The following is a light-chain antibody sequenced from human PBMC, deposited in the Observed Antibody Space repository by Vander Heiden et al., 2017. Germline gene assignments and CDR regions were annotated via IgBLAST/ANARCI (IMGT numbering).Light chain of an antibody. Sequence: SVLTQPPSASGTPGQRVTISSSGCSSNIGINYVYWYQHLPGTAPKLLIYRNNQRPSGVPDRFSGSKSGTSASLAITGLRSEDDADYYCAAWDDSLSGYVFGTGTEVTVL. J-gene: IGLJ1*01. CDR3: AAWDDSLSGYV. CDR1: SSNIGINY. CDR2: RNN. V-gene: IGLV1-47*01.